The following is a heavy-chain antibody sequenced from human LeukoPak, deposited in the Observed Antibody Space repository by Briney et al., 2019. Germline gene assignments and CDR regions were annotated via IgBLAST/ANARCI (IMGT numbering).Heavy chain of an antibody. V-gene: IGHV3-30*02. CDR2: IRYDGSNK. CDR1: GFTFSSYG. CDR3: AKARIAAAGYGTLFDY. D-gene: IGHD6-13*01. J-gene: IGHJ4*02. Sequence: PRGSLRLSCAASGFTFSSYGMHWVRQAPGKGLEWVAFIRYDGSNKYYADSVKGRFTISRDNSKNTLYLQMNSLRAEDTAVYYCAKARIAAAGYGTLFDYWGQGTLVTVSS.